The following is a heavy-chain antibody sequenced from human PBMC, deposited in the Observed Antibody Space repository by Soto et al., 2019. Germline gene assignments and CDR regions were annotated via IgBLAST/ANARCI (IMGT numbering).Heavy chain of an antibody. J-gene: IGHJ4*02. CDR2: IYPGDSDT. CDR3: ARRISYDSSGYYYEGPSDYFDY. Sequence: GESLNISCKGSGYSFTSYWIGWVRQMPGKGLEWMGIIYPGDSDTRYSPSFQGQVTISADKSISTAYLQWSSLKASDTAMYYCARRISYDSSGYYYEGPSDYFDYWGQGTLVTVSS. CDR1: GYSFTSYW. D-gene: IGHD3-22*01. V-gene: IGHV5-51*01.